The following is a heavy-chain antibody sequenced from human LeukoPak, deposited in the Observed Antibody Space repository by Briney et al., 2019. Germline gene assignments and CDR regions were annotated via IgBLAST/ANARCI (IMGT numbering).Heavy chain of an antibody. V-gene: IGHV4-59*01. Sequence: SETLSLTCTVSGGSISNYYWNWIRQPPGKGLEWIGYIYSSGSTNYNPSLKSRVTISVDTSKNQFSLKLTSVTAADTAVYYCASDSSGYYDFNYWGQGTLVTVSS. J-gene: IGHJ4*02. CDR2: IYSSGST. D-gene: IGHD3-22*01. CDR1: GGSISNYY. CDR3: ASDSSGYYDFNY.